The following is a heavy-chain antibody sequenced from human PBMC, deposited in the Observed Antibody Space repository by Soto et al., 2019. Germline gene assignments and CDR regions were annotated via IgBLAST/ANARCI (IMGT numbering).Heavy chain of an antibody. Sequence: PGGSLRLSCAASGFTFSSYHMNWVRQAPGKGLEWVSSITSSGVYYRDSVKGRFTISGDNAKNSLYLQMNSLRAEDTAVYYCARDPSGSGPDFDYWGQGILVTGS. CDR2: ITSSGV. J-gene: IGHJ4*02. V-gene: IGHV3-21*01. CDR1: GFTFSSYH. CDR3: ARDPSGSGPDFDY. D-gene: IGHD3-10*01.